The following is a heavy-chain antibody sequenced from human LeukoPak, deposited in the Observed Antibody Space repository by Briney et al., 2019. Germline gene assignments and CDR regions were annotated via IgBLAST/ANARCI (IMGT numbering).Heavy chain of an antibody. Sequence: GGSLRLSCAASGFTFSNYGMHWVRQAPGKGLEWVAFIRYDGTNKYYADSVKGRFTMSRDNSKNTLYLQMNSLRVEDTAVYYCAKDKIWGEDYFDYWGQGTLVTVSS. CDR3: AKDKIWGEDYFDY. J-gene: IGHJ4*02. CDR1: GFTFSNYG. CDR2: IRYDGTNK. V-gene: IGHV3-30*02. D-gene: IGHD3-16*01.